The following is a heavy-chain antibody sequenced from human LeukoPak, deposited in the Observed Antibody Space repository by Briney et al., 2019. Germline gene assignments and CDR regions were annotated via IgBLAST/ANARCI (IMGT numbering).Heavy chain of an antibody. CDR3: WAIVTTIKLDF. CDR2: VSHIGSI. V-gene: IGHV4-39*01. Sequence: ASETLSLTCTVSGGSISSSSYSWGWIRQPPGKGLQWIGSVSHIGSINYDPSLKNRVTISVDTSKNQFSLKLSSVTAADTAVYYCWAIVTTIKLDFWGQGTLVTVSS. D-gene: IGHD5-12*01. CDR1: GGSISSSSYS. J-gene: IGHJ4*02.